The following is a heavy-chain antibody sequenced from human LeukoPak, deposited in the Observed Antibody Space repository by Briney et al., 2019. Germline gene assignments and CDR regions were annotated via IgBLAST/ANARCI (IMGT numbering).Heavy chain of an antibody. CDR2: ISYDESNK. D-gene: IGHD3-22*01. CDR3: ARETYYYDSSGYELPYYFDY. V-gene: IGHV3-30*04. J-gene: IGHJ4*02. CDR1: GFTFSSYA. Sequence: GGSLRLSCAASGFTFSSYAMHWVRQAPGKGLEWVAVISYDESNKYYADSVKGRFTISRDNSKNTLYLQMNSLRAEDTAVYYCARETYYYDSSGYELPYYFDYWGQGTLVTVSS.